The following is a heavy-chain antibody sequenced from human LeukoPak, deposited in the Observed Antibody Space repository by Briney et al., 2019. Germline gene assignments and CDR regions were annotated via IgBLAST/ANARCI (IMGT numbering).Heavy chain of an antibody. Sequence: GRSLRLSCAASGFTFSSYGIHWVRLAPGKGLEWVSAISGSGGSTYYADSVKGRSTISRDNSKNTLYLQMNSLRAEDTAVYYCANKPAGFDPWGQGTLVTVSS. V-gene: IGHV3-23*01. CDR2: ISGSGGST. CDR1: GFTFSSYG. D-gene: IGHD1-14*01. CDR3: ANKPAGFDP. J-gene: IGHJ5*02.